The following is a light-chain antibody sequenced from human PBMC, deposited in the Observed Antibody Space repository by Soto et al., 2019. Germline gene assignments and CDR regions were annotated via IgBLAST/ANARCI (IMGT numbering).Light chain of an antibody. J-gene: IGLJ1*01. CDR3: SLYTSENTYV. V-gene: IGLV2-18*01. CDR2: EAS. Sequence: QSALTQPPSVSGAPGQSVTISLTGTSTDFVSYNRVSWYQQPPGTAPKLIIYEASNRPSGVPDRFSGSKSGNTASPTISGLQAADEADYYCSLYTSENTYVFGTGTKVTVL. CDR1: STDFVSYNR.